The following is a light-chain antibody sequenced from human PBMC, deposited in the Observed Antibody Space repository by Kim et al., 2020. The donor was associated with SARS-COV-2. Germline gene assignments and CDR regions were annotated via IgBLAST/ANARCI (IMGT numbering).Light chain of an antibody. CDR1: QDITNY. J-gene: IGKJ2*01. CDR2: AAS. CDR3: LQHKNFPQT. Sequence: DIQMTQSPSAMSASVGDRVTITCRASQDITNYLGWFQQKPGKVPKRLMYAASSLQSGVPSRFSGSGSGTEFTLTISSLQPEDFATYYCLQHKNFPQTFGQGTKLEI. V-gene: IGKV1-17*03.